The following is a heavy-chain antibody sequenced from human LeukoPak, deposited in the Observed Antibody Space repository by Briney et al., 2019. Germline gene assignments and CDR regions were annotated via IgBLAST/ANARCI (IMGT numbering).Heavy chain of an antibody. CDR2: IYYSGST. CDR3: ARATLRDYCSSTSCYVGWFDP. V-gene: IGHV4-59*01. Sequence: PSETLSLTCTVSGGSISSYYWSWIRQPPGKGLEWIGYIYYSGSTNYNPSLKSRVTISVDTFKNQFSLKLSSVTAADTAVYYCARATLRDYCSSTSCYVGWFDPWGQGTLVTVSS. J-gene: IGHJ5*02. D-gene: IGHD2-2*01. CDR1: GGSISSYY.